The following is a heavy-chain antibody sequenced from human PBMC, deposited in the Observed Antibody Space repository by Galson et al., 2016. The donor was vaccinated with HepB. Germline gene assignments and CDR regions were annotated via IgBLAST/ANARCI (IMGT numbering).Heavy chain of an antibody. CDR3: TKAAGTYSIHGVDY. D-gene: IGHD5-12*01. CDR2: FSGNNDDT. CDR1: GFTLSSYA. J-gene: IGHJ4*02. Sequence: SLRLSCAASGFTLSSYAMSWVRQAPGKGLEWVSTFSGNNDDTDYADSVKGRFTISRDKSKNTMYLQINNLRPEDTAIYYCTKAAGTYSIHGVDYWGQGTLVTVSS. V-gene: IGHV3-23*01.